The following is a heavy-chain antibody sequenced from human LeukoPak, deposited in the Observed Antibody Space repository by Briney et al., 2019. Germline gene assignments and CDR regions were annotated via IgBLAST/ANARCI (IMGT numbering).Heavy chain of an antibody. CDR3: GGNSDY. D-gene: IGHD4-23*01. Sequence: GRSLRLSCAASGFTFSSYAMHWVRQAPGKGLEWVAVISYDGSNKYYADSVKGRFTISRDNSKNTLYLQMNSLRAEDTAVYYCGGNSDYWGQGILVTVSS. CDR1: GFTFSSYA. V-gene: IGHV3-30*14. J-gene: IGHJ4*02. CDR2: ISYDGSNK.